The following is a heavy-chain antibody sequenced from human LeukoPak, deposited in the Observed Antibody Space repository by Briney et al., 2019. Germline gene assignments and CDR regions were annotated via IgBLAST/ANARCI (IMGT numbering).Heavy chain of an antibody. CDR3: AREEGRGGGPFDY. V-gene: IGHV3-64*04. CDR1: GFIFYSYA. J-gene: IGHJ4*02. D-gene: IGHD3-10*01. Sequence: GGSLRLSCSASGFIFYSYAMHWVRQAPGRGLEYVAAITSSGSSTFHANSVKGRFTISRDNAKNSLYLQMNSLRAEDTAVYYCAREEGRGGGPFDYWGQGTLVTVSS. CDR2: ITSSGSST.